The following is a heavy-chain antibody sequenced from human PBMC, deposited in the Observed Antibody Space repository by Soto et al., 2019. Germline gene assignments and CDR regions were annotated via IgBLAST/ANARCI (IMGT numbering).Heavy chain of an antibody. Sequence: VQLVESGGGVVQPGGSLRLSCAASGFTVSTKYMSWVRQAPGKGLERVSVIYSGGSTFYADSVRGRFNISRDNSKNTVNIQTTSLRAEDTAVYYCARDPWAADYCGQGTLVTVSS. CDR3: ARDPWAADY. CDR1: GFTVSTKY. J-gene: IGHJ4*02. V-gene: IGHV3-66*01. CDR2: IYSGGST. D-gene: IGHD3-16*01.